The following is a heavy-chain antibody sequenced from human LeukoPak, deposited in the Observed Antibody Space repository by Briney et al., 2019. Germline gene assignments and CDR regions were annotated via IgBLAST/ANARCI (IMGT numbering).Heavy chain of an antibody. CDR3: AKSQRNDQQVVQRIDY. Sequence: GGSLRLSCTASRFTFSTYAMSWVRQAPGKGLEWVSSISGSGDTTYYTGSVKGRFTISRDNSKNALYLQMSCLRAEDTAVYYCAKSQRNDQQVVQRIDYWGQGTLVTVSS. CDR2: ISGSGDTT. D-gene: IGHD2-2*01. CDR1: RFTFSTYA. J-gene: IGHJ4*02. V-gene: IGHV3-23*01.